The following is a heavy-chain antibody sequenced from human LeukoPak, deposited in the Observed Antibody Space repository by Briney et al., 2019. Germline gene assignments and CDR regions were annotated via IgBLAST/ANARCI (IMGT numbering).Heavy chain of an antibody. Sequence: GESLKISCKGSGYSFTSYWIGWVRQMPRKGLEWMGIIYPGDSDTRYSPSFQGQVTISADKSISTAYLQWSSLKASDTAMYYCASPYCSGGSCYADDAFDIWGQGTMVTVSS. CDR3: ASPYCSGGSCYADDAFDI. V-gene: IGHV5-51*01. J-gene: IGHJ3*02. CDR2: IYPGDSDT. CDR1: GYSFTSYW. D-gene: IGHD2-15*01.